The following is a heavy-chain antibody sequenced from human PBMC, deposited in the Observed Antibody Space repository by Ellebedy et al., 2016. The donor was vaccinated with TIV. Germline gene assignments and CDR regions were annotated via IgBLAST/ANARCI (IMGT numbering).Heavy chain of an antibody. CDR2: ISGSPTYI. Sequence: GGSLSLSXAASGFTFSSSTMNWVRQAPGKGLEWVSSISGSPTYIYYADSLKGRFTISRDNAKNSVYLQMNSLRVEDTAIYYCARVSPYSTSTPLDYWGQGNLVTVSS. CDR1: GFTFSSST. D-gene: IGHD6-6*01. V-gene: IGHV3-21*01. J-gene: IGHJ4*02. CDR3: ARVSPYSTSTPLDY.